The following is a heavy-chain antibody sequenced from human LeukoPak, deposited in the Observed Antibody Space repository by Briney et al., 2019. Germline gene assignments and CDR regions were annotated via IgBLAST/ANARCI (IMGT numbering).Heavy chain of an antibody. CDR2: IIPIVGIG. CDR3: ARVVRKGATWAITFDY. J-gene: IGHJ4*02. V-gene: IGHV1-69*04. Sequence: SVKVSCKASGGTFSSYAISWVRQAPGQGLEWMGRIIPIVGIGNYAQKFQGRVTITADKSTSTVYMELSSLRSEDTAVYCCARVVRKGATWAITFDYWGQGTLVTVSS. D-gene: IGHD3-10*01. CDR1: GGTFSSYA.